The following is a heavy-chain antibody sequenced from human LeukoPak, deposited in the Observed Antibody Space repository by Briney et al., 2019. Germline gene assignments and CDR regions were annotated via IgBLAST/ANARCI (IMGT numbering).Heavy chain of an antibody. Sequence: SETLSLTCAVYGGSFSDYFWNWIRQTPGKGLEWIGEINHGGGTKYNPSLKSRATISVDTSKNQFSLKLSSVTAADTAVYYCAGESPASAGAAAFDYWGQGTLVTVSS. D-gene: IGHD6-13*01. J-gene: IGHJ4*02. CDR2: INHGGGT. V-gene: IGHV4-34*01. CDR3: AGESPASAGAAAFDY. CDR1: GGSFSDYF.